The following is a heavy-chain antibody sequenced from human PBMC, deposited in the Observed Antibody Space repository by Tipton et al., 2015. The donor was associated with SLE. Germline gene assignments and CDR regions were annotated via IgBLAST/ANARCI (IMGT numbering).Heavy chain of an antibody. J-gene: IGHJ4*02. CDR3: AREQYDFWSGYIRESERKSYYFDV. D-gene: IGHD3/OR15-3a*01. CDR1: GYTFTDYS. Sequence: QSGAEVGQPGASVKVSCKASGYTFTDYSISWVRQAPGQGLEWMGWVSPYNGNRDSAQKFQGRVTLTTDTSTSAVYLELRSLTFDDTAVYYCAREQYDFWSGYIRESERKSYYFDVWGQGTLVIVSS. V-gene: IGHV1-18*01. CDR2: VSPYNGNR.